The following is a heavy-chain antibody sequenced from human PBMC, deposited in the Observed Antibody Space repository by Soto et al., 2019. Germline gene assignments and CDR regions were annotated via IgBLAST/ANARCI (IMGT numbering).Heavy chain of an antibody. CDR3: ARERNGPPSIDV. Sequence: QVQLVQSWAEVKKPGASVKLSCKASGYTFTSYDINWVRQATGQGHEWMGWMNPNSGNTWYAQKFRGRVNMTRNTSISTAYMELSSLRSEETEVYYCARERNGPPSIDVWGQATTVAVSS. J-gene: IGHJ6*02. D-gene: IGHD2-8*01. CDR1: GYTFTSYD. V-gene: IGHV1-8*01. CDR2: MNPNSGNT.